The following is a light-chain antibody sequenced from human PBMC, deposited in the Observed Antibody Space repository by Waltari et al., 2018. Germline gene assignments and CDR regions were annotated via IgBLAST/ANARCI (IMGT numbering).Light chain of an antibody. CDR2: DAS. CDR1: QGIRNF. Sequence: DIQMTQSPSSLSASVGDRVPIPCRASQGIRNFLAWYQQKPGKTPKLLIYDASTLRSGVPSRFSGSGFGTDFTLTISGLQPEDVATYYCQRYNSAPFTFGPGTKVDVK. CDR3: QRYNSAPFT. J-gene: IGKJ3*01. V-gene: IGKV1-27*01.